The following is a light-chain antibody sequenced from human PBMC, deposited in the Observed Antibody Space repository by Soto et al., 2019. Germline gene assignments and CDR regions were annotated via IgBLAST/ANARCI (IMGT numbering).Light chain of an antibody. Sequence: EIVMTQSPATLSVSPGERATLSCRASQSVSSNLAWYQQKPGQAPRLLIYGASTRATGIPARFSGSGSGTEFTLTISSLQSEDFAVYYCLQYNNWPPSTFGHGTNLEIK. CDR3: LQYNNWPPST. CDR1: QSVSSN. J-gene: IGKJ2*01. CDR2: GAS. V-gene: IGKV3-15*01.